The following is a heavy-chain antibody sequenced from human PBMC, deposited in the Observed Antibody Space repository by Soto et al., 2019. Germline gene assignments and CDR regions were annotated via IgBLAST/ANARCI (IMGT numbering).Heavy chain of an antibody. Sequence: KPGGSLRLSCAASGFTFSDYYMSWIRQAPGKGLEWVSYISSSSSYTNYADSVKGRFTISRDNAKNSLYLQMNSLRAEDTAVYYCAREQVAAAGSDVGLDPWGQGTLVTVSS. V-gene: IGHV3-11*06. CDR2: ISSSSSYT. CDR1: GFTFSDYY. J-gene: IGHJ5*02. D-gene: IGHD6-13*01. CDR3: AREQVAAAGSDVGLDP.